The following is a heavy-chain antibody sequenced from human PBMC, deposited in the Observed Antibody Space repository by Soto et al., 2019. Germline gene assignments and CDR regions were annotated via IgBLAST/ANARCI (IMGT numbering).Heavy chain of an antibody. CDR3: VRAGTGYQLDY. CDR2: IRNKVNSYTA. CDR1: GFTFSDHY. J-gene: IGHJ4*02. V-gene: IGHV3-72*01. D-gene: IGHD3-9*01. Sequence: EVQLVESGGGLVQPGGSLRLSCAASGFTFSDHYMDWVRQASGKGLGWVGRIRNKVNSYTAEYAASVKGRFTISRDDSKNSLYLQMNSLKIEDTALYYCVRAGTGYQLDYWGQGTLVTVSS.